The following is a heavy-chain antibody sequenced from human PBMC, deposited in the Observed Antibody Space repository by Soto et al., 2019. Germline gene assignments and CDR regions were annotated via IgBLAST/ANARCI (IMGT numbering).Heavy chain of an antibody. J-gene: IGHJ4*02. V-gene: IGHV1-3*01. Sequence: QVQLVQSGAEAKKPGASVKVSCKASGYTFTNYVMHWVRQAPGRSLEWMGWINAASGSTKYSRNFQGRVTITGDTSASTAYMELSSLTSEDTAVYYCARGRYYDSGSYYLDYWGQGTLVTVSS. CDR2: INAASGST. D-gene: IGHD3-10*01. CDR1: GYTFTNYV. CDR3: ARGRYYDSGSYYLDY.